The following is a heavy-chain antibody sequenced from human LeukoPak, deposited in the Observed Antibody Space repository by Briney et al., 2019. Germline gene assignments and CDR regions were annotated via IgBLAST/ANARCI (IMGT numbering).Heavy chain of an antibody. V-gene: IGHV3-23*01. CDR3: AKISRFFGSVSYPDF. CDR2: ISGTGDTT. D-gene: IGHD3-10*01. J-gene: IGHJ4*02. CDR1: GFAFGNYG. Sequence: PGGSLRLSCAASGFAFGNYGMTWVRQAPGKELEWVSGISGTGDTTFYADSVEGRFTFSRDNSKGMLYLQMNSLKAEDTATYYCAKISRFFGSVSYPDFWGQGTLVTVCS.